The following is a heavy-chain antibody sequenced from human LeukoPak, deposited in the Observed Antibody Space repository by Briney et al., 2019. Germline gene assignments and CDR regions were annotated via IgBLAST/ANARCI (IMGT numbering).Heavy chain of an antibody. D-gene: IGHD5-24*01. CDR1: GYTFTSYY. Sequence: GASVKVSCKASGYTFTSYYMHWVRQAPGQGLEWMGIINPSGGSTSYAQKFQGRVTMTRDTSTSTVYMELSSLRSEDTAVYYCARDKGMATTPEPQYYFDYWGQGTLVTVSS. J-gene: IGHJ4*02. CDR3: ARDKGMATTPEPQYYFDY. CDR2: INPSGGST. V-gene: IGHV1-46*01.